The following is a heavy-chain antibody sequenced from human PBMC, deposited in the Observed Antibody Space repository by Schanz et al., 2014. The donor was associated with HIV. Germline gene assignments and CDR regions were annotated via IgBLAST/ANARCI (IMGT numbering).Heavy chain of an antibody. J-gene: IGHJ3*02. CDR2: IWYDGSNT. CDR1: GFTFSDHG. CDR3: ARDPQKSFDT. Sequence: QLQLVESGGGVVRPGTSLRLSCAASGFTFSDHGMHWVRQAPGKGLEWVACIWYDGSNTHYADSVKGRLTISRDDSKNTVYLQMNSLRAEDTAVYYCARDPQKSFDTWGQGTMVIVSS. V-gene: IGHV3-33*01.